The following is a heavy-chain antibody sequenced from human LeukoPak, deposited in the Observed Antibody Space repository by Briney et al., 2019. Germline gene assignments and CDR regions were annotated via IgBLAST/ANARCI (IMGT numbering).Heavy chain of an antibody. CDR2: INVVNGDT. J-gene: IGHJ4*02. CDR1: GYTFTKYP. CDR3: AGKDYYTSGSYFFDY. Sequence: ASVKVSCKASGYTFTKYPIHWVRQAPGQRLEWMGWINVVNGDTGYSREFQGRVTITRDTSASAAYMEVSSLRSEDTAVYYCAGKDYYTSGSYFFDYWGQGTLVTVSS. D-gene: IGHD3-10*01. V-gene: IGHV1-3*01.